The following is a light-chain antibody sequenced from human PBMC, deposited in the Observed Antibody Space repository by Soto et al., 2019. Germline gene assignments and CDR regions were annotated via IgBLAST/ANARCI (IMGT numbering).Light chain of an antibody. J-gene: IGLJ1*01. CDR1: SSDVGDYNY. Sequence: QSALTQPASVSGSPGQSITISCTGTSSDVGDYNYVSWYQQHPGKAPKLMISEVSDRSSGVSNRFSGSKSGNTASLTISGLQAEDEADYYCSSYTSSSTLDYVFGTGTKLTVL. CDR2: EVS. CDR3: SSYTSSSTLDYV. V-gene: IGLV2-14*01.